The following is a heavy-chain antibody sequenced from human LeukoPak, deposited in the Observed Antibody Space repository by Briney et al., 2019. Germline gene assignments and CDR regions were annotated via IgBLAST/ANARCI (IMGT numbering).Heavy chain of an antibody. D-gene: IGHD6-19*01. Sequence: SETLSLTCIVSGASITSGTYYWTWIRQPAGKGLEWIGRIYAGGSTNYNPSLKSRLTMSIDTSKNQFSLKLSSVTAADTAVYYCARTTEGVAVAGSLYYYYMDVWGKGTTVTVSS. J-gene: IGHJ6*03. CDR2: IYAGGST. CDR1: GASITSGTYY. V-gene: IGHV4-61*02. CDR3: ARTTEGVAVAGSLYYYYMDV.